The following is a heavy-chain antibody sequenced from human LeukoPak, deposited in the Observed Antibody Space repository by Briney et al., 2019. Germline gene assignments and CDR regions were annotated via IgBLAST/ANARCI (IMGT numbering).Heavy chain of an antibody. CDR3: AKERVTTTTFDY. CDR2: ISDSGGST. CDR1: GFTFRSYA. J-gene: IGHJ4*02. Sequence: GGSLRLSCAASGFTFRSYAMSWVRQAPGKGLEWVSLISDSGGSTYYADSVKGRFTISRDNSKNTLYLQMNSLRTEDTAVYYCAKERVTTTTFDYWGQGTLVTVSS. D-gene: IGHD4-11*01. V-gene: IGHV3-23*01.